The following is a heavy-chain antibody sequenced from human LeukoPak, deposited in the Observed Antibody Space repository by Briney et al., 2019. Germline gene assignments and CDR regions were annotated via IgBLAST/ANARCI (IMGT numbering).Heavy chain of an antibody. Sequence: GASVKVSCKASGYTFTGYHMHWVRQAPGQGLEWMGRINPNSGDTNYAQKFQGRVTMTRDTSISTAYMELSRLRFDDTAVYYCARDYCSSTSCLFDYWGRGTLVTVSS. V-gene: IGHV1-2*06. CDR2: INPNSGDT. CDR1: GYTFTGYH. J-gene: IGHJ4*02. D-gene: IGHD2-2*01. CDR3: ARDYCSSTSCLFDY.